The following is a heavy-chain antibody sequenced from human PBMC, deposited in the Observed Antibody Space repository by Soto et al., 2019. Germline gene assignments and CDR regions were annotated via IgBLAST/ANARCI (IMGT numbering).Heavy chain of an antibody. Sequence: PSETLSLTCAVYGGSFSGYYWSWIRHPPGKGLEWIGEVSDSGNSKYSPSLKSRVTISVDKSKNQFSLKLSSVTAADTAVYYCARYGSGSTYYYYGMDVWGQGTTVTVSS. CDR2: VSDSGNS. CDR3: ARYGSGSTYYYYGMDV. CDR1: GGSFSGYY. V-gene: IGHV4-34*01. D-gene: IGHD3-10*01. J-gene: IGHJ6*02.